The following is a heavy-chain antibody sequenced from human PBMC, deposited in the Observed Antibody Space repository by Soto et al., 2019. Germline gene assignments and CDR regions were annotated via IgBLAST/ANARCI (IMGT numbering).Heavy chain of an antibody. D-gene: IGHD6-19*01. CDR3: ARDGVRGIAVAGTPHPYYYYDGMDV. V-gene: IGHV1-18*04. CDR1: GYTFTSYG. J-gene: IGHJ6*02. CDR2: ISAYNGNT. Sequence: ASVKVSCKASGYTFTSYGISWVRQAPGQGLEWMGWISAYNGNTNYAQKLQGRVTMTTDTSTSTAYMELRSLRSDDTAVYYCARDGVRGIAVAGTPHPYYYYDGMDVWGQGTTVTVSS.